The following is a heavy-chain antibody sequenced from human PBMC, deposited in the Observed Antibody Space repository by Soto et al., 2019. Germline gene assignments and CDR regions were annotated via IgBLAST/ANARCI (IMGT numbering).Heavy chain of an antibody. CDR3: AKVFEKLHSTSIAAAGRRWFDP. D-gene: IGHD6-13*01. Sequence: QVQLVESGGGVVHPGRSLRLSCAASGFTFSSYGMHWVRQAPGKGLEWVAVISYDGSNKYYADSVKGRFTISRDNSKNTLYLQMNSLRAEDTAVYYCAKVFEKLHSTSIAAAGRRWFDPWGQGTLVTVSS. CDR2: ISYDGSNK. J-gene: IGHJ5*02. CDR1: GFTFSSYG. V-gene: IGHV3-30*18.